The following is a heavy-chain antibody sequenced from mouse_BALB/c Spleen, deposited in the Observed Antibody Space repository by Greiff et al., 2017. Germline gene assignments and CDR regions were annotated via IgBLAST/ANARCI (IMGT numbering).Heavy chain of an antibody. J-gene: IGHJ3*01. CDR3: ARRNDGYLAWFAY. CDR2: ISSGGSYT. CDR1: GFTFSSYA. V-gene: IGHV5-9-3*01. D-gene: IGHD2-3*01. Sequence: VQRVESGGGLVKPGGSLKLSCAASGFTFSSYAMSWVRQTPEKRLEWVATISSGGSYTYHPDSVKGRFTISRDNAKNTLYLQMSSLMSEDTAMYDCARRNDGYLAWFAYWGQGTLVTVSA.